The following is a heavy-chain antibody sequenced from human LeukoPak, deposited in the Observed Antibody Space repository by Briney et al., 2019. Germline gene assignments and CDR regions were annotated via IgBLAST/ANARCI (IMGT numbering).Heavy chain of an antibody. CDR1: GGSISSYY. Sequence: SETLSLTCTVPGGSISSYYWSWIRQPPGKGLEWIGYIYYSGSTNYNPSLKSRVTISVDTSKNQFSLKLSSVTAADTAVYYCARWSCSSTSCYTGVYYFDYWGQGTLVTVSS. V-gene: IGHV4-59*08. J-gene: IGHJ4*02. D-gene: IGHD2-2*02. CDR3: ARWSCSSTSCYTGVYYFDY. CDR2: IYYSGST.